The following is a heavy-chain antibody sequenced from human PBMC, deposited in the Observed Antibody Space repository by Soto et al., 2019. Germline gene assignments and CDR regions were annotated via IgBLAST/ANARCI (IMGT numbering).Heavy chain of an antibody. Sequence: SETLSLTCTVSGGSISSYYWSWIRQPPGKGLEWIGYIYYSGSTNYNPSLKSRVTISVDTSKNQISLNLTSVTAADTAVYYCARMNYYDTSGYPFDYWGQGTMVTVSS. V-gene: IGHV4-59*01. J-gene: IGHJ4*02. CDR2: IYYSGST. CDR1: GGSISSYY. D-gene: IGHD3-22*01. CDR3: ARMNYYDTSGYPFDY.